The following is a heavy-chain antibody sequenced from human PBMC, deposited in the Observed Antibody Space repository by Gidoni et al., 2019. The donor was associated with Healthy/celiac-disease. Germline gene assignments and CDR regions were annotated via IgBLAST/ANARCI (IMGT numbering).Heavy chain of an antibody. CDR2: ISGSGGST. D-gene: IGHD6-13*01. J-gene: IGHJ4*02. CDR1: GFTFSSYA. Sequence: EVQLLESGGGLVQPGGSLRLSCAASGFTFSSYAMSWVRQAPGKGLEWVSAISGSGGSTYYADSVKGRFTISRDNSKNTLYLQMNSLRAEDTAVYYCATSSSWYDARDYWGQGTLVTVSS. CDR3: ATSSSWYDARDY. V-gene: IGHV3-23*01.